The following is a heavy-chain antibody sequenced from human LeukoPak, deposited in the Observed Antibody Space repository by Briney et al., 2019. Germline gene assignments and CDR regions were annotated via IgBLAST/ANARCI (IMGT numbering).Heavy chain of an antibody. D-gene: IGHD1-26*01. V-gene: IGHV1-18*01. CDR3: ARVAGAYAEYYFDY. J-gene: IGHJ4*02. CDR2: ISTYNGNT. Sequence: ASVKVSCKASGYTFTSHGISRVRQARGQGLEWMGWISTYNGNTNYAQKLQGRVTMTTDTSTSTAYMELRSLRSDDTAVYYCARVAGAYAEYYFDYWGQGTLVTVSS. CDR1: GYTFTSHG.